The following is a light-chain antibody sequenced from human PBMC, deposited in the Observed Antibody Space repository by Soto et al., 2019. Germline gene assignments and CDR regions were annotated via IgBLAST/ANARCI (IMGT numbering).Light chain of an antibody. CDR3: ASWDDILSGVV. CDR1: SSTVGGNP. V-gene: IGLV1-44*01. CDR2: DNN. Sequence: QSVLTQPPSASGTPGQRVTISCSGSSSTVGGNPVNWYQQFPGTAPKVVIYDNNRRPSGVPDRFSGSKAGTSAALAISGLQSEDEADYYCASWDDILSGVVFGGGTQLTVL. J-gene: IGLJ3*02.